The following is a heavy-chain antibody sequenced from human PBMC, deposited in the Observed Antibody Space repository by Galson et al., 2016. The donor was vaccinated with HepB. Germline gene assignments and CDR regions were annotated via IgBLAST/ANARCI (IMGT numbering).Heavy chain of an antibody. Sequence: SLRLSCAASGFTFKSYAMNWVRQAPGKGLEWVSGISGSGGSTYYADSVKGRYTISRDNSKNTLYLQMNSLRAEDTAIYYCAKRGRAFDIWGQGTMVTVSS. D-gene: IGHD3-10*01. CDR1: GFTFKSYA. V-gene: IGHV3-23*01. CDR2: ISGSGGST. CDR3: AKRGRAFDI. J-gene: IGHJ3*02.